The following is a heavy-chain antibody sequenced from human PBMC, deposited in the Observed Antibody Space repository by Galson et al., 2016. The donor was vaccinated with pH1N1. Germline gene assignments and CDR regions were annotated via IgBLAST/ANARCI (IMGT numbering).Heavy chain of an antibody. CDR2: IYWDDEK. V-gene: IGHV2-5*02. CDR3: AHRRSLPDYSYYSNMDV. CDR1: GFSRSTNGLG. J-gene: IGHJ6*02. D-gene: IGHD1-14*01. Sequence: PALVKPTQTLTLTCTFSGFSRSTNGLGVGWIRQPPGKALEWLALIYWDDEKRYSPPLTSRLTITKDTSKNQAVLTMTIMEPVETATYYCAHRRSLPDYSYYSNMDVWGQGTLVTVSS.